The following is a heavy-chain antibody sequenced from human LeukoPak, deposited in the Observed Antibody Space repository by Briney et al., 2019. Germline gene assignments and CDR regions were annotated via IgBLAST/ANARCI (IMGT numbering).Heavy chain of an antibody. Sequence: SVTLSLTCTVSGGSISSYYWSWIRQPPGKGLEWIGYIYYSGSTNYNPSLKSRVTISVDTSKNQFSLKLSSVTAADTAVYYCARALLGYYSGPVDYWGQGTLVTVSS. CDR1: GGSISSYY. CDR2: IYYSGST. D-gene: IGHD3-22*01. V-gene: IGHV4-59*01. J-gene: IGHJ4*02. CDR3: ARALLGYYSGPVDY.